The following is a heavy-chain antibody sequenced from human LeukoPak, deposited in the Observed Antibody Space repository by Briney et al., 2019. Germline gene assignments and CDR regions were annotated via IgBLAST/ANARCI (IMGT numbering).Heavy chain of an antibody. CDR2: IIPIFGTA. CDR3: ARPSFYDFWSGYYRFDY. J-gene: IGHJ4*02. CDR1: GGTFSSYA. D-gene: IGHD3-3*01. V-gene: IGHV1-69*13. Sequence: SVKVSCKASGGTFSSYAISWVRQAPGQGLEWMGGIIPIFGTANYAQKFQGRVTITADESTNTAYMELSSLRSEDTAVYYCARPSFYDFWSGYYRFDYWGQGTLVTVSS.